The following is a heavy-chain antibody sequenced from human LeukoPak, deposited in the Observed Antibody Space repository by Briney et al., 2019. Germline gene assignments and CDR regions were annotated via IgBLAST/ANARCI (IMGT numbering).Heavy chain of an antibody. D-gene: IGHD3-10*01. J-gene: IGHJ4*02. CDR1: GVSFSGYY. V-gene: IGHV4-34*01. CDR3: ARGRISGYGSGRRSVVIDY. CDR2: INHSGTT. Sequence: SETLSLTCAVYGVSFSGYYWSWIRQPPGKGLEWIGEINHSGTTNYNPSLKSRVTISVDTSKNQFSLKLSSVTAADTAVYYCARGRISGYGSGRRSVVIDYWGQGTLVTVSS.